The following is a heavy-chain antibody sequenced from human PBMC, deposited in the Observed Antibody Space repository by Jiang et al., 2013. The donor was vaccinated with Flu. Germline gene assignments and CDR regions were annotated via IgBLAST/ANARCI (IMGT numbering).Heavy chain of an antibody. CDR3: ASLDTTRGVPDY. J-gene: IGHJ4*02. Sequence: SISSSSYYWGWIRQPPGKGLEWIGSIYYSGSTYYNPSLKSRATISVDTSKNQFSLKLNSVTAADTAVYYCASLDTTRGVPDYWGQGTLVTVSS. V-gene: IGHV4-39*01. CDR2: IYYSGST. D-gene: IGHD3-10*01. CDR1: SISSSSYY.